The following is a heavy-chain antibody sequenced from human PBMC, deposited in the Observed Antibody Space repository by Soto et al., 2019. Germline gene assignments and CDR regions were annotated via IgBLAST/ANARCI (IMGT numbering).Heavy chain of an antibody. CDR1: GGTFSSYA. CDR3: ARGNVTYYDYVWGSYRIDY. V-gene: IGHV1-69*13. J-gene: IGHJ4*02. CDR2: IIPIFGTA. D-gene: IGHD3-16*02. Sequence: SVKVSCKASGGTFSSYASSWVQQATGQGLEWMGGIIPIFGTANYAQKFQGRVTITADESTSTAYMELSSLRSEDTAVYYCARGNVTYYDYVWGSYRIDYWGQGTLVTVSS.